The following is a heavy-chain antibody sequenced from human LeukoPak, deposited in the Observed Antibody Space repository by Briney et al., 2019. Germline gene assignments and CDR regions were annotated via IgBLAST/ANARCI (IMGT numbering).Heavy chain of an antibody. CDR3: ARASGVPWADYAFDI. V-gene: IGHV3-30*03. CDR1: GFTFSDYY. CDR2: ISYDGSNK. J-gene: IGHJ3*02. Sequence: GGSLRLSCAASGFTFSDYYMSWIRQAPGKGLEWVAVISYDGSNKYYADSMKGRFTISRDSSKNTLYLQMNSLRAEHTAVYYCARASGVPWADYAFDIWGQGTMVTVSS. D-gene: IGHD3-10*01.